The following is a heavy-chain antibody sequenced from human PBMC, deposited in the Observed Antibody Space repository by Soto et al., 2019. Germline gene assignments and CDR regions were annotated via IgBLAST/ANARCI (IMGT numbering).Heavy chain of an antibody. CDR3: AKGTTLFYHY. CDR1: GFTFSNYA. CDR2: ISGSGGST. Sequence: PGGSLRLSCAASGFTFSNYAMRWVRHAPGKGLEWVSAISGSGGSTYYADSVKGRFTISRDNSKNTLYLQMNSLRAEDTAVYYCAKGTTLFYHYWGQGTLVTVSS. D-gene: IGHD3-9*01. J-gene: IGHJ4*02. V-gene: IGHV3-23*01.